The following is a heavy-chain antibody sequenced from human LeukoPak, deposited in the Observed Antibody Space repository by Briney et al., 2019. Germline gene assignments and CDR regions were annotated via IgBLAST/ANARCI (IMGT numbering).Heavy chain of an antibody. Sequence: SETLSLTCAVYGGSFSGYYWSWIRQPPGKGLEWIGEINHSGSTNYNPSLKSRVTISVDTSKNQFSLKLSSVTAADTAVYYCVTNRRFGGSGYYYVRHFDYWGQGTLVTVSS. J-gene: IGHJ4*02. D-gene: IGHD3-22*01. CDR1: GGSFSGYY. CDR2: INHSGST. V-gene: IGHV4-34*01. CDR3: VTNRRFGGSGYYYVRHFDY.